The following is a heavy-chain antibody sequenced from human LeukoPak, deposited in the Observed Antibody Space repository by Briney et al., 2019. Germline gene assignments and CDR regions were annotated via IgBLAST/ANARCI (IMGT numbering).Heavy chain of an antibody. CDR3: ARAGPYYDSSGYYGAFDI. V-gene: IGHV5-51*01. CDR1: GYSFTSYW. CDR2: IYPGDSDT. D-gene: IGHD3-22*01. Sequence: GESLKISCKGSGYSFTSYWIGWLRQMPGKGLEWMGIIYPGDSDTRYSLSFQGQVTISADKSISTAYLQWSSLKASDTAMYYCARAGPYYDSSGYYGAFDIWGQGTMVTVSS. J-gene: IGHJ3*02.